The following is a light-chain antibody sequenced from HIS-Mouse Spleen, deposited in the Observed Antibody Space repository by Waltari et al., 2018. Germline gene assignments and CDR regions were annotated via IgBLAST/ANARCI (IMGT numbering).Light chain of an antibody. CDR2: DDS. CDR1: NIGSKS. V-gene: IGLV3-21*02. CDR3: QVWDSSSDPVV. J-gene: IGLJ2*01. Sequence: SYVLTQPPSVSVAPGQTARITCGGNNIGSKSVDWYQQKPGQAPVLVVYDDSDRPSGIPGRFSGSNSGNTATLTISRVEAGDEADYYCQVWDSSSDPVVFGGGTKLTVL.